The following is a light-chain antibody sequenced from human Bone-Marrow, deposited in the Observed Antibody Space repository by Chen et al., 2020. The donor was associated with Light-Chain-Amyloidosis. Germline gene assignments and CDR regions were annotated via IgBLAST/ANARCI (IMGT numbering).Light chain of an antibody. CDR2: EVT. Sequence: QSALTQPAPVSGSPGQSITITCTGTSSDVGGDNHVSWYQQHPDKAPKLMIYEVTNRPSWVPDRFSGSKSDNTASLTISVLQTEDEADYFCSSYTITNTLVFGSGTRVTVL. V-gene: IGLV2-14*01. CDR1: SSDVGGDNH. J-gene: IGLJ1*01. CDR3: SSYTITNTLV.